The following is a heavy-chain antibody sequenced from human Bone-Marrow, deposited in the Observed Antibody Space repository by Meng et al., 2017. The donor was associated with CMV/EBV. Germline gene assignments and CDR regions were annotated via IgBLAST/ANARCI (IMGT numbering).Heavy chain of an antibody. V-gene: IGHV3-23*03. D-gene: IGHD3-3*01. J-gene: IGHJ4*02. CDR1: GFMFRRYA. CDR3: ARYYDFWGGSANVYFFDS. Sequence: GESLKISCAASGFMFRRYAMSWVRQAPGKGLEWVSTIYGDDRNTFYAESVKGRFSVSRDNSMNTLFLQMDSLRAEDTAIYYCARYYDFWGGSANVYFFDSWGQGTLVTVSS. CDR2: IYGDDRNT.